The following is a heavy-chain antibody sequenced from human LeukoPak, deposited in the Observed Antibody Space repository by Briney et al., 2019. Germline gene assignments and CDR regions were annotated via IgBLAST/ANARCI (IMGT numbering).Heavy chain of an antibody. D-gene: IGHD3-3*01. V-gene: IGHV1-3*01. CDR1: EYSFTSYS. CDR2: INAGNGKT. CDR3: AKSSGYYYFDY. J-gene: IGHJ4*02. Sequence: ASVKVSCKASEYSFTSYSLHWLRQAPGQRLEWMGWINAGNGKTKYSQKFQDRVTITRDTSATTAYMELNSLISEDTAVYYCAKSSGYYYFDYWGQGTLVAVSS.